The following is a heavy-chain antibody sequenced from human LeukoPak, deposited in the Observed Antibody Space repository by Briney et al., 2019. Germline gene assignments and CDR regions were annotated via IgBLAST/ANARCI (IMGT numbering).Heavy chain of an antibody. CDR1: GGSISSYY. D-gene: IGHD6-19*01. CDR2: IYYSGST. V-gene: IGHV4-59*08. CDR3: ARGRQWLVD. Sequence: SETLSPTCTVSGGSISSYYWSWIRQPPGKGLEWIGYIYYSGSTNYNPSLKSRVTISVDTSKNQFSLKLSSVTAADTAVYYCARGRQWLVDWGQGTLVTVSS. J-gene: IGHJ4*02.